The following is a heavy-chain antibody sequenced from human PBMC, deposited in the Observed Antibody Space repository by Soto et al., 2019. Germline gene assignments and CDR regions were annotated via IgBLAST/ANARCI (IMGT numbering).Heavy chain of an antibody. Sequence: QVQLVESGGGVVQPGRPLRLSCAASGFAFSSNPMHWVRQAPGKGLEWVAFISYDGNNEYYAVSVKGRFTISRDNSKNTLYLQMNSLRADDTGVYYCARGVAAGTPDYWGQGTLVTVSS. CDR3: ARGVAAGTPDY. CDR2: ISYDGNNE. J-gene: IGHJ4*02. V-gene: IGHV3-30-3*01. CDR1: GFAFSSNP. D-gene: IGHD6-13*01.